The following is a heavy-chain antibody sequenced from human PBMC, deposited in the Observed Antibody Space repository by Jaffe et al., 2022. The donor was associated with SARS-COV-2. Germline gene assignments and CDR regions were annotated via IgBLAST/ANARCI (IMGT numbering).Heavy chain of an antibody. CDR2: ISYDGSNK. D-gene: IGHD5-18*01. CDR1: GFTFSSYA. Sequence: QVQLVESGGGVVQPGRSLRLSCAASGFTFSSYAMHWVRQAPGKGLEWVAVISYDGSNKYYADSVKGRFTISRDNSKNTLYLQMNSLRAEDTAVYYCAREGIQLWLNYWGQGTLVTVSS. J-gene: IGHJ4*02. CDR3: AREGIQLWLNY. V-gene: IGHV3-30-3*01.